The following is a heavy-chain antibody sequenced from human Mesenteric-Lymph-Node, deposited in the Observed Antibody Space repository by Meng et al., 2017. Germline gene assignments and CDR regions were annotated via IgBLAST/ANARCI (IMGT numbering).Heavy chain of an antibody. CDR2: FDPEDGET. CDR3: AAVPEYSSGWYQHY. J-gene: IGHJ4*02. D-gene: IGHD6-19*01. CDR1: GYTLTELS. Sequence: ASVKVSCKVSGYTLTELSMHWVRQAPGKGLEWMGGFDPEDGETIYAQKFQGRVTMTEDTSTDTAYMELSSLRSEDTAVYYCAAVPEYSSGWYQHYWGQGTLVTVSS. V-gene: IGHV1-24*01.